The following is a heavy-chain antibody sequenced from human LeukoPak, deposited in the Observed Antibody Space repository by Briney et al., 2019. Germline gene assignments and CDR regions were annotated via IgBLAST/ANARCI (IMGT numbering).Heavy chain of an antibody. Sequence: GGSLRLSCEVSGFTVSSKYMSWVRQAPGKGLEWVSVIYSGGDTYYADSVKGRFTISRDNSKNTLYLQMNSLRAEDTAVYYCAKVPELWFGELLSPNWFDPWGQGTLVTVSS. D-gene: IGHD3-10*01. V-gene: IGHV3-53*01. J-gene: IGHJ5*02. CDR2: IYSGGDT. CDR1: GFTVSSKY. CDR3: AKVPELWFGELLSPNWFDP.